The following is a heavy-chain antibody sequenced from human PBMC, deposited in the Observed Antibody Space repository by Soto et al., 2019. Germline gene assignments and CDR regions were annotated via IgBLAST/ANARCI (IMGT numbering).Heavy chain of an antibody. J-gene: IGHJ3*02. Sequence: SETLSLTCAVYGGSFSGYYWSWIRQPPGKGLEWIGEINHSGSTNYNPSLKSRVTISVDTSKNQFSLKLSSVTAADTAVYYCARDYGDFGAFDIWGQGTMVTVSS. CDR1: GGSFSGYY. CDR3: ARDYGDFGAFDI. D-gene: IGHD4-17*01. V-gene: IGHV4-34*01. CDR2: INHSGST.